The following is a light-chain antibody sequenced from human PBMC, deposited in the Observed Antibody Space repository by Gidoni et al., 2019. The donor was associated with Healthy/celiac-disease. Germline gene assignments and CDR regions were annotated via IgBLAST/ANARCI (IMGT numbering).Light chain of an antibody. Sequence: ELVMPQSPATLSVSPGESATLSCRASQSVSSNLAWYQQKPGQAPRLLIYGASTRATGIPARFSGSGSGTEFTLTIGSLQSEDFAVYYCQQYNNWPPGITFGQGTRLEIK. J-gene: IGKJ5*01. V-gene: IGKV3-15*01. CDR1: QSVSSN. CDR2: GAS. CDR3: QQYNNWPPGIT.